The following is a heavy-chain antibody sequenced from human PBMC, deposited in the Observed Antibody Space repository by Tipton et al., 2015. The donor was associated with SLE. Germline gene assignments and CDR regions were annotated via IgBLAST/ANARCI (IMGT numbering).Heavy chain of an antibody. CDR1: GYTFTNYG. J-gene: IGHJ4*02. Sequence: QVQLVQSGAEVKKPGASVKVSCKASGYTFTNYGISWVRQAPGQGLEWMGWINPYNGNTNHAQKFQGRVTLTTDTSSSTAYMELRSLRSDDTAVYYCARDSGRNLEWLLYRNKIDFWGQGTLVSVSS. D-gene: IGHD3-3*01. CDR2: INPYNGNT. CDR3: ARDSGRNLEWLLYRNKIDF. V-gene: IGHV1-18*01.